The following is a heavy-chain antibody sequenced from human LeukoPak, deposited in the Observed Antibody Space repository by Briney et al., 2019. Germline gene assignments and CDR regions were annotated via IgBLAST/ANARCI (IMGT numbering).Heavy chain of an antibody. CDR2: ISYSGST. V-gene: IGHV4-59*01. J-gene: IGHJ5*02. CDR3: ARGGQLNWFDP. Sequence: SETLSLTCTVSGDSISSSYWSWTRQPPGKGLEWIGYISYSGSTSSNPSLRSRVTISLDTSKNQFSLRLTSVPAADTAMYYCARGGQLNWFDPWGQGTLVTVSS. CDR1: GDSISSSY. D-gene: IGHD5-18*01.